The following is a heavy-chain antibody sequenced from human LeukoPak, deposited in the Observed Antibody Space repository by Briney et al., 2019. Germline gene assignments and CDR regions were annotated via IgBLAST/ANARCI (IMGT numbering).Heavy chain of an antibody. CDR1: GSTFSSYW. CDR3: ARDKYGGNSNAFDI. CDR2: IGTDGSST. J-gene: IGHJ3*02. Sequence: GGSLRLSCAASGSTFSSYWMHWVRQVPGKGPVWVSRIGTDGSSTTYADYVKGRFTISRDNAKNTLSLQMNSLRAEDTAVYFCARDKYGGNSNAFDIWGQGTLVTVSS. V-gene: IGHV3-74*01. D-gene: IGHD4-23*01.